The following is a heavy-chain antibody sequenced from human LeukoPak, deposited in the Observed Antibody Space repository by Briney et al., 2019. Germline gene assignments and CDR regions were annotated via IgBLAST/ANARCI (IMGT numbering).Heavy chain of an antibody. J-gene: IGHJ6*03. CDR2: ISGSGGST. D-gene: IGHD2-2*01. CDR3: ANPFSTPRSNYYIDV. Sequence: GGSLRLPCAASGFTFSSYAVSWVRQAPGKGLEWVSAISGSGGSTYYADSVKGRFTISRDNSKSTLYLQMNSLRAEDTAVYYCANPFSTPRSNYYIDVWGKGTTVTVSS. CDR1: GFTFSSYA. V-gene: IGHV3-23*01.